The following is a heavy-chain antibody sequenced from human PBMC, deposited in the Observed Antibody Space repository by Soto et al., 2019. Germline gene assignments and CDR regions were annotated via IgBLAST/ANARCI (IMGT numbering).Heavy chain of an antibody. Sequence: SETLSLTCAVYGGSFSGYYWSWIRQPPGKGLEWIGQVTHTGSTNYNPSLKSRVIISEDTSKNQFSLKLYSVTAADTAVYYCATYYYDGSGYDFDYWGQGTLVTVSS. V-gene: IGHV4-34*01. J-gene: IGHJ4*02. CDR2: VTHTGST. CDR1: GGSFSGYY. CDR3: ATYYYDGSGYDFDY. D-gene: IGHD3-22*01.